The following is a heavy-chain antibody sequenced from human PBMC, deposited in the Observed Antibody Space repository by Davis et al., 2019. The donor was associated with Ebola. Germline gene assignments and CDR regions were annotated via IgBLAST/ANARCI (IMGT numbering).Heavy chain of an antibody. CDR3: ARSRYSGTYYVSYFDY. Sequence: SETLSLTCTVSGGSISSYYWSWIRQPPGKGLEWIGYIYYSGSTNYNPSLKSRVTISVDTSKNQFSLKLSSVTAADTAVYYFARSRYSGTYYVSYFDYWGQGTLVTVSS. D-gene: IGHD1-26*01. J-gene: IGHJ4*02. CDR1: GGSISSYY. V-gene: IGHV4-59*01. CDR2: IYYSGST.